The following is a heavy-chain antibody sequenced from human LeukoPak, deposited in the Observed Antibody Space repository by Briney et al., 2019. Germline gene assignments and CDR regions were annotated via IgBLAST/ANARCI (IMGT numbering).Heavy chain of an antibody. CDR3: AKPITVSGATDAFDV. V-gene: IGHV3-7*01. CDR2: IKQDGNEK. CDR1: GFTFSSYS. J-gene: IGHJ3*01. Sequence: GGSLRLSCAASGFTFSSYSMNWVRQAPGKGLEWVANIKQDGNEKYYVDSVKGRFTISRDNAKNSLYLQMNSLRVEDMAVYYCAKPITVSGATDAFDVWGQGTMVTVSS. D-gene: IGHD3-3*01.